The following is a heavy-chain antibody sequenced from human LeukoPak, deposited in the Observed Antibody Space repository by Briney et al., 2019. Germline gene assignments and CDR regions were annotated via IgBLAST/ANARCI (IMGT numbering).Heavy chain of an antibody. V-gene: IGHV5-51*01. D-gene: IGHD6-13*01. Sequence: GESLKISCKSSGYSFINYWIGWVRQMPGKGLEWMGIIYPSDSDTRYSPSFQGQVTISADKSISTAYLQWSSLKASDTAMYYCARQRRNGGIAASNDAFDVWGQGTMVTVSS. CDR1: GYSFINYW. J-gene: IGHJ3*01. CDR2: IYPSDSDT. CDR3: ARQRRNGGIAASNDAFDV.